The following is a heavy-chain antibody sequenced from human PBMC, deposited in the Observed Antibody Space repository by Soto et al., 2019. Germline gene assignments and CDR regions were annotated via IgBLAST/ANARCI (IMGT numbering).Heavy chain of an antibody. Sequence: SETLSLTCTVSGGSISSYYWSWIRQPPGKGLEWIGYIYYSGSTNYNPSLKSRVTISVDTSKNQSSLKLSSVTAADTAVYYCARVEYSSSSYYYYYMDVWGKGTTVTVSS. D-gene: IGHD6-6*01. CDR3: ARVEYSSSSYYYYYMDV. CDR2: IYYSGST. J-gene: IGHJ6*03. V-gene: IGHV4-59*08. CDR1: GGSISSYY.